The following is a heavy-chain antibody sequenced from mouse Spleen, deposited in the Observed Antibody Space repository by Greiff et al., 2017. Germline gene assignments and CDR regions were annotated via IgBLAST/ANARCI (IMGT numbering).Heavy chain of an antibody. D-gene: IGHD1-2*01. CDR1: GFTFSSYA. V-gene: IGHV5-9-1*02. CDR3: TREDYYGLWYFDV. J-gene: IGHJ1*03. CDR2: ISSGGDYI. Sequence: EVQRVESGEGLVKPGGSLKLSCAASGFTFSSYAMSWVRQTPEKRLEWVAYISSGGDYIYYADTVKGRFTISRDNARNTLYLQMSSLKSEDTAMYYCTREDYYGLWYFDVWGTGTTVTVSS.